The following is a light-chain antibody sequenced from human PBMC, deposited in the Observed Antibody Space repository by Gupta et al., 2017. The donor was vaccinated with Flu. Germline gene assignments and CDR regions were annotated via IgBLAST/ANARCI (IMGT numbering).Light chain of an antibody. CDR3: HQTNSLPFT. V-gene: IGKV6-21*01. CDR1: QSIDNQ. Sequence: EIVLTQSPDFQSVTPKEKVTLTCRASQSIDNQLHWYQQKGDQSPKLLIKYASEAFSGVPSRFSGSGXGTXFTLTIXSLEAEDAATYYCHQTNSLPFTFGXGTKVEI. J-gene: IGKJ4*01. CDR2: YAS.